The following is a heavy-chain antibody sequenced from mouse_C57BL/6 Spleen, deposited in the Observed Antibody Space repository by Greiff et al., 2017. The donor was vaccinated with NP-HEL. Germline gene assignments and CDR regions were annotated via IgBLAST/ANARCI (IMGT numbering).Heavy chain of an antibody. D-gene: IGHD6-1*01. CDR2: ISDGGSYT. Sequence: EVKLVESGGGLVKPGGSLKLSCAASGFTFSSYAMSWVRQTPEKRLEWVATISDGGSYTYYPANVKGRFTISRDNAKNNLYLQMSHLKSEDTAMYYCARDSAPDYWGQGTTLTVSA. CDR3: ARDSAPDY. J-gene: IGHJ2*01. V-gene: IGHV5-4*01. CDR1: GFTFSSYA.